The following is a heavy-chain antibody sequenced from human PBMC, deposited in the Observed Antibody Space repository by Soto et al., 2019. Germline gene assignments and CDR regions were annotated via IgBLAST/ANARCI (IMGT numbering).Heavy chain of an antibody. V-gene: IGHV3-64*01. Sequence: PGGSLRLSCAASGFTFSSYAMHWVRQAPGKGLEYVSAISSNGGSTYYANSVKGRFTISRDNSKNTLYLQMGSLRAEDMAVYYCARERVSDGRSWFDPWGQGTLVTVSS. J-gene: IGHJ5*02. D-gene: IGHD4-17*01. CDR1: GFTFSSYA. CDR3: ARERVSDGRSWFDP. CDR2: ISSNGGST.